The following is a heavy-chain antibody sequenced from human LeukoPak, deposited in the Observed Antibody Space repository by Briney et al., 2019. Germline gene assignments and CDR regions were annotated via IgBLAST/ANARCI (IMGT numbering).Heavy chain of an antibody. CDR2: MNPNSGNT. Sequence: GASVKVSCKASGYTFTSYDINWVRQATGQGLEWMGWMNPNSGNTGYAQKFQGRVTITRNTSISTAYMELSSLRSDDTAVYYCARDYSSSWWSYYYYYMDVWGKGTTVTVSS. J-gene: IGHJ6*03. CDR3: ARDYSSSWWSYYYYYMDV. V-gene: IGHV1-8*03. D-gene: IGHD6-13*01. CDR1: GYTFTSYD.